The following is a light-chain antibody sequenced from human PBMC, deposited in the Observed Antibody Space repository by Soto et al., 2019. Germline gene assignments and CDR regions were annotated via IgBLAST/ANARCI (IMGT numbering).Light chain of an antibody. J-gene: IGKJ4*01. CDR3: QQRSNWLT. V-gene: IGKV3-11*01. CDR2: DAS. CDR1: QSVSSY. Sequence: EIVLTQSPDTLSLSPGERATLSCRASQSVSSYLAWYQKKPGQAPRLLIYDASNRATGIPARFSGSGSGTDFTLTISSLEPEDFPVYYCQQRSNWLTLGGGTKVEIK.